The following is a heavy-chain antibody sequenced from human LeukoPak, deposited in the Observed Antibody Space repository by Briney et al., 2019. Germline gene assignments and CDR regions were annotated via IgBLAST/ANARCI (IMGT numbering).Heavy chain of an antibody. CDR2: IYYSGST. Sequence: SETLSLTCTVSGGSISSYYWSWIRQPPGKGLEWTGYIYYSGSTNYNPSLKSRVTISVDTSKNQFSLKLSSVTAADTAVYYCARAHRADFWSGLSANWFDPWGQGTLVTVSS. CDR3: ARAHRADFWSGLSANWFDP. CDR1: GGSISSYY. J-gene: IGHJ5*02. D-gene: IGHD3-3*01. V-gene: IGHV4-59*01.